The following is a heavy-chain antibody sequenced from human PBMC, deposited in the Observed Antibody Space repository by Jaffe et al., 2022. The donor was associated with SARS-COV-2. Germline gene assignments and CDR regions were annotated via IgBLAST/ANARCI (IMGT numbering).Heavy chain of an antibody. V-gene: IGHV3-74*01. CDR2: INSDGSST. J-gene: IGHJ4*02. D-gene: IGHD3-22*01. Sequence: EVQLVESGGGLVQPGGSLRLSCAASGFTFSSYWMHWVRQAPGKGLVWVSRINSDGSSTSYADSVKGRFTISRDNAKNTLYLQMNSLRAEDTAVYYCARDRLESYDSSPLDYWGQGTLVTVSS. CDR3: ARDRLESYDSSPLDY. CDR1: GFTFSSYW.